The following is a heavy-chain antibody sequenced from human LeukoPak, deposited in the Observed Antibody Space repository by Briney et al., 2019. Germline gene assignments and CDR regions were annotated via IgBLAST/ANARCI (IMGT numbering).Heavy chain of an antibody. CDR1: GYTFSDYD. D-gene: IGHD2-21*01. J-gene: IGHJ6*03. V-gene: IGHV1-8*01. CDR3: ARVVMKAFYYYYMDV. Sequence: ASVKVSCKASGYTFSDYDVNRVRQAPGQGLESMGWMNPTSGDTGYAENFQGRVTMTRGMSRNTAYMELSRLRSEDTAVYFCARVVMKAFYYYYMDVWGKGTTIIISS. CDR2: MNPTSGDT.